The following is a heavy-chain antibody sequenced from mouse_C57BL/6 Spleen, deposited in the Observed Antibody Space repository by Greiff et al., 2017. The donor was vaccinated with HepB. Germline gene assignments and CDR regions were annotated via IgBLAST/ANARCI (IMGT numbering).Heavy chain of an antibody. D-gene: IGHD1-1*01. CDR3: TRRYYYGSSGYFDY. CDR2: IDPETGGT. Sequence: QVQLQQSGAELVRPRASVTLSCKASGYTFTDYEMHWVKQTPVHGLEWIGAIDPETGGTAYNQKFKGKAILTADKSSSTAYMELRSLTSEDSAVYYCTRRYYYGSSGYFDYWGQGTTLTVSS. V-gene: IGHV1-15*01. J-gene: IGHJ2*01. CDR1: GYTFTDYE.